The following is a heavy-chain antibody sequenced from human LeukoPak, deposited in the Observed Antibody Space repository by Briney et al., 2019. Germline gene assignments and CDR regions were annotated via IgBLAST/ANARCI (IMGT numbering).Heavy chain of an antibody. D-gene: IGHD3-16*01. V-gene: IGHV4-61*01. CDR2: IFYSGST. Sequence: KSSETLSLTCTVSGVSVSSGSYYWSWIRQPPGKGLEWIGYIFYSGSTNYNPSLKSRVTISVDTSKNQFSLKLSSVTAADTAVYYCARHPRGGPYFDYWGQGTLVTVSS. CDR1: GVSVSSGSYY. CDR3: ARHPRGGPYFDY. J-gene: IGHJ4*02.